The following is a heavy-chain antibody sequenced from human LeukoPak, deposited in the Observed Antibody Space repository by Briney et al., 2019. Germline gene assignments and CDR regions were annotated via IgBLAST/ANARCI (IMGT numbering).Heavy chain of an antibody. V-gene: IGHV3-74*01. CDR1: GFTFSSYW. D-gene: IGHD2-21*02. Sequence: GGSLRLSCADSGFTFSSYWMHWVRQAPGKGLVWVSRINSDGSSTSYADSVKGRFTISRDNAKNTLYLQMNSLRAEDTAVYYCARQIAYCGGDCCSDYWGQGTLVTVSS. J-gene: IGHJ4*02. CDR2: INSDGSST. CDR3: ARQIAYCGGDCCSDY.